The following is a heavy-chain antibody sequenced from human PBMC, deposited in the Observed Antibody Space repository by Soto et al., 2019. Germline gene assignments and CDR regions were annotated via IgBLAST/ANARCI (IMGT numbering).Heavy chain of an antibody. Sequence: SETQSLTCTVSGGSISSYYWSWIRQPPGKGLEWIGYIYYSGSTNYNPSLKSRVTISVDTSKNQFSLKLSSVTAADTAVYYCARDGATVTSGGMDVWGQGTTVTVSS. V-gene: IGHV4-59*01. D-gene: IGHD4-17*01. CDR2: IYYSGST. CDR3: ARDGATVTSGGMDV. CDR1: GGSISSYY. J-gene: IGHJ6*02.